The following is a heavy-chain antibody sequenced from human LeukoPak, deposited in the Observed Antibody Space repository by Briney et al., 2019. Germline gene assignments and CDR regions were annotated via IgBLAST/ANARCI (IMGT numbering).Heavy chain of an antibody. J-gene: IGHJ3*02. CDR3: ARVLPHRHLRYGYYGRRGYAFDI. Sequence: SQTLSLTCTVSGGSISSGGYYWSCIRQHPGKGLEWIGYIYYSGSTYYNPSLKSRVIISVDTSKNQFSLKLSSVTAADTAVYYCARVLPHRHLRYGYYGRRGYAFDIWGQGTMVAVSS. D-gene: IGHD4-17*01. CDR2: IYYSGST. CDR1: GGSISSGGYY. V-gene: IGHV4-31*03.